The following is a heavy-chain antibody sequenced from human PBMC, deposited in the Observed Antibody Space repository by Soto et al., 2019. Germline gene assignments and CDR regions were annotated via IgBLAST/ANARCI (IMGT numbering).Heavy chain of an antibody. D-gene: IGHD5-12*01. Sequence: SSETLSLTCAVSGVSISTYYWSWIRQPPGKGLEWIGYIYYSGCTNYNPSLKSRVTMSVDTSNNQFSLELSSVTAADTAMYYCATTTIISGRESPFDYWGQGTQVTVSS. CDR1: GVSISTYY. CDR3: ATTTIISGRESPFDY. CDR2: IYYSGCT. V-gene: IGHV4-59*08. J-gene: IGHJ4*02.